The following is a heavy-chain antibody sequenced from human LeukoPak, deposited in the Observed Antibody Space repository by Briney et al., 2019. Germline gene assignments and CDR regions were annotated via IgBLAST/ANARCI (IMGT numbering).Heavy chain of an antibody. D-gene: IGHD3-10*01. CDR3: ARGITMVRGVINLYYYYYYMDV. CDR2: MNPNSGNT. Sequence: ASVKVSCKASGYTFTSYDIIWVRQATGQGLEWMGWMNPNSGNTGYAQKFQGRVTMTRNTSISTAYMELSSLRSEDTAVYYCARGITMVRGVINLYYYYYYMDVWGKGTTVTVSS. J-gene: IGHJ6*03. CDR1: GYTFTSYD. V-gene: IGHV1-8*01.